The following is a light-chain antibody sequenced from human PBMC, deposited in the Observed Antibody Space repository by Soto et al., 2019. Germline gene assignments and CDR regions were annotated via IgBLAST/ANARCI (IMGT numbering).Light chain of an antibody. CDR3: QQRKHWPPIT. CDR2: GAS. V-gene: IGKV3D-20*02. J-gene: IGKJ5*01. Sequence: EIVLTQSPGTLSLSPGERATLSCRSSQSVSSNFLAWYQQKPGQAPRLLIYGASTRATGIPDRFSGSGSGTVFTLTIGSLEPEDSAVYYCQQRKHWPPITFGQGTRLEIK. CDR1: QSVSSNF.